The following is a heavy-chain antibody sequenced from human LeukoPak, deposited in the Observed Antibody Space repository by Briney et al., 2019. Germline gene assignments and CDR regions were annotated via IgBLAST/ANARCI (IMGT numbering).Heavy chain of an antibody. CDR3: ARDYYDSSGFGAFDI. CDR1: GYTFTGYY. Sequence: ASVKVSCKASGYTFTGYYIHWVRQAPGQGLEWMGWINPDSGGTHYAQKFQGRVTMTRDTSISTAYMELSRLRSDDTAVYYCARDYYDSSGFGAFDIWGQGTMVTVSS. V-gene: IGHV1-2*02. J-gene: IGHJ3*02. CDR2: INPDSGGT. D-gene: IGHD3-22*01.